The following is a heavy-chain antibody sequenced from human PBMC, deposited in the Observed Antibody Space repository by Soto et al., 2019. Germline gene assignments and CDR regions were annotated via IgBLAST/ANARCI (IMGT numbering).Heavy chain of an antibody. CDR2: IFYTGTT. CDR3: ARLVVVAPVANA. D-gene: IGHD2-15*01. CDR1: GGSINYNSYY. J-gene: IGHJ5*02. V-gene: IGHV4-39*02. Sequence: SETLSLTCSVSGGSINYNSYYWGWIRQPPGKGLEWVGGIFYTGTTYYSPSPKDRVTISVDTSKNSFSLNLTSVTAADTAVYSGARLVVVAPVANAWGQGTLVTVSS.